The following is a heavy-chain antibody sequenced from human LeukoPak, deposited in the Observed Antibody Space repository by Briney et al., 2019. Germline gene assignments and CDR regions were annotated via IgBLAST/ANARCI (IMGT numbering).Heavy chain of an antibody. D-gene: IGHD5-12*01. V-gene: IGHV4-4*07. CDR3: ARDLSLRLPHYYYYMDV. J-gene: IGHJ6*03. CDR2: IYTSGST. Sequence: SETLSLTCTVSGGSISSYYWSWIRQPAGKGLEWIGRIYTSGSTNYNPSLKSRVTMSVDTSKNQFSLKLSSVTAADTAVYYCARDLSLRLPHYYYYMDVWGKGTTVSVSS. CDR1: GGSISSYY.